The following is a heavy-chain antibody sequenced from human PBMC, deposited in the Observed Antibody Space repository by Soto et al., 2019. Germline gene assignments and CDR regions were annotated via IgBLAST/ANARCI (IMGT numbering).Heavy chain of an antibody. V-gene: IGHV3-66*01. CDR2: IYSGGST. D-gene: IGHD2-15*01. CDR3: ARTCSGGTCSFDY. Sequence: GGSLRLSCAASGFPVSSNYMSWVRQAPGKGLEWVSVIYSGGSTYYADSVKGRFTISRGNSENTLYLQMNSLRAEDTAVYYCARTCSGGTCSFDYWGQGTLVTVSS. J-gene: IGHJ4*02. CDR1: GFPVSSNY.